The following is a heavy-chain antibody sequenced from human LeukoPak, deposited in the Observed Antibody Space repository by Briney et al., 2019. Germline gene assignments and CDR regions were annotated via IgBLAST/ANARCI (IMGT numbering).Heavy chain of an antibody. V-gene: IGHV3-7*01. CDR1: GFSFSNHY. Sequence: RPGGSLRLSCTASGFSFSNHYMRWIRQAPGKGLEWVANINEDGSNKWHLGSVKGRFTVSRDNARNSLYLQMNSLRVEDTAVNYCTRVIVAVPGYFDYFDFWGQGVLVTVSS. J-gene: IGHJ4*02. CDR3: TRVIVAVPGYFDYFDF. D-gene: IGHD6-19*01. CDR2: INEDGSNK.